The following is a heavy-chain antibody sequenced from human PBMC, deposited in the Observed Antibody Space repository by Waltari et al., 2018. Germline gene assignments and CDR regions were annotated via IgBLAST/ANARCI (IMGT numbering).Heavy chain of an antibody. V-gene: IGHV1-2*02. CDR2: INPNRGGT. Sequence: QVQLVQSGAEVKKPGASVKVSCKASGYTFTGYYMHWVRQAPGQGLEWMGWINPNRGGTNYAQKFQGRVTMTRDTSISTAYMELSRLRSDDTAVYYCARRGIVVVPAAKAWFDPWGQGTLVTVSS. CDR1: GYTFTGYY. CDR3: ARRGIVVVPAAKAWFDP. J-gene: IGHJ5*02. D-gene: IGHD2-2*01.